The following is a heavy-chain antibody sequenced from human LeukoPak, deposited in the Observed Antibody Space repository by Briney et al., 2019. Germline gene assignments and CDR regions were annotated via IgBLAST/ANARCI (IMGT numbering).Heavy chain of an antibody. D-gene: IGHD4-17*01. CDR2: INSDGSST. V-gene: IGHV3-74*01. CDR1: GFTFSSYW. CDR3: ASDDYALSGYFDY. Sequence: GGSLRLSCAASGFTFSSYWMHWVRQAPGKGLVWVSRINSDGSSTSYADSVKGRFTISRDNAENTLYLQMNSLRAEDTAVYHCASDDYALSGYFDYWGQGTLVTVSS. J-gene: IGHJ4*02.